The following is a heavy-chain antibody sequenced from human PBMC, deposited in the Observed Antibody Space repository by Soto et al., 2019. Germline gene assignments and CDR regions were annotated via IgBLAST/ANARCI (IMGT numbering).Heavy chain of an antibody. V-gene: IGHV3-23*01. CDR1: GFTFSDHG. D-gene: IGHD1-1*01. CDR3: TRGPRSTSTGTGAF. J-gene: IGHJ4*02. CDR2: ISGSVGST. Sequence: GGSLRLSCTASGFTFSDHGMHWVRQAPGKGLEWVASISGSVGSTFYADSVKGRFTISRDNAKNTLYLQMNALRVEYTAVYYCTRGPRSTSTGTGAFWGQGTLVTVSS.